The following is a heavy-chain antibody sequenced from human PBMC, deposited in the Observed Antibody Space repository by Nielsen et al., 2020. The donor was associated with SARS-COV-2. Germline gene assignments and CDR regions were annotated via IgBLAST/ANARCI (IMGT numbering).Heavy chain of an antibody. CDR3: ARASIVVVPVADYYYMDV. V-gene: IGHV3-21*01. CDR2: ISSSSSYI. CDR1: GFTFSSYS. D-gene: IGHD2-2*01. Sequence: GGSLRLSCAASGFTFSSYSMNWVRQAPGKGLEWVSSISSSSSYIYYADSVKGRFTISRDNAKNSLYLQMNSLRAEDTAVYYCARASIVVVPVADYYYMDVWGKRTTVTVSS. J-gene: IGHJ6*03.